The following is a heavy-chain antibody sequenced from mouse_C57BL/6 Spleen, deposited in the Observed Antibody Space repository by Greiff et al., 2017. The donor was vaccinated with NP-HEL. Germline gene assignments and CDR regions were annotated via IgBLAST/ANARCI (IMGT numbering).Heavy chain of an antibody. J-gene: IGHJ4*01. CDR2: IYPRSGNT. V-gene: IGHV1-81*01. CDR3: ARGGVITTVAVGSYYAMDY. D-gene: IGHD1-1*01. CDR1: GYTFTSYG. Sequence: QVQLKQSGAELARPGASVKLSCKASGYTFTSYGISWVKQRTGQGLEWIGEIYPRSGNTYYNEKFKGKATLTADKSSSTAYMELRSLTSEDSAVYFCARGGVITTVAVGSYYAMDYWGQGTSVTVSS.